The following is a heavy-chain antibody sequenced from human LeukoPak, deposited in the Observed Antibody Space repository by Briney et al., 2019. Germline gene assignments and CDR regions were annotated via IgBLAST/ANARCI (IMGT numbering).Heavy chain of an antibody. J-gene: IGHJ4*02. Sequence: SLRLSCAASGFTFSGYAMHWVRQAPGKGLEWVAVISDEGSNEYYADSVKGRFTISRDNSKNTLYLQMNSLSVEDTAVYYCARVGYYASGPFSYFDYWGQGTLVT. D-gene: IGHD3-10*01. CDR1: GFTFSGYA. CDR3: ARVGYYASGPFSYFDY. V-gene: IGHV3-30-3*01. CDR2: ISDEGSNE.